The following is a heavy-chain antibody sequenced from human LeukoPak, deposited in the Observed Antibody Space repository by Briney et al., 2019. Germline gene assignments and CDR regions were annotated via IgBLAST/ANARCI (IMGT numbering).Heavy chain of an antibody. CDR2: ITAGVGTT. D-gene: IGHD5-12*01. CDR1: GFTFSTYA. V-gene: IGHV3-23*01. CDR3: AKGGDRYSGYDYDDY. Sequence: PGGSLRLSCAASGFTFSTYAMSWVRQAPGKGLEWVSAITAGVGTTYYADSVKGRFTISRDDSKNTPYLQMNSLRAEDTALYYCAKGGDRYSGYDYDDYWGQGTLVTVSS. J-gene: IGHJ4*02.